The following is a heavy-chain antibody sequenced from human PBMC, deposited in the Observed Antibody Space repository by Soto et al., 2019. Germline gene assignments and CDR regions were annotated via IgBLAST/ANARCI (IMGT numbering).Heavy chain of an antibody. CDR3: VRGGSMTVAATLRAPVDS. CDR1: GYIFTGHF. Sequence: QVQLVQSGAEVKKPGASMKVSCKASGYIFTGHFMHWVRLDPGQGLEWMGWINPETGDTGYAQNFQGRVTLTRDTSINTAYMDLSSLISDDTAVYCCVRGGSMTVAATLRAPVDSWGQGTMVTVSS. V-gene: IGHV1-2*02. D-gene: IGHD6-19*01. CDR2: INPETGDT. J-gene: IGHJ3*02.